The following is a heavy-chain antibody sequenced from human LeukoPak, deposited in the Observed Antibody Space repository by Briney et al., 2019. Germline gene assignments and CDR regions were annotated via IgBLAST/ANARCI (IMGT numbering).Heavy chain of an antibody. CDR1: GGSISSGGYY. V-gene: IGHV4-61*08. Sequence: PSETLSLTCTVSGGSISSGGYYWSWIRQPAGRGLEWIGYIYYTGSTNYNPSLESRVTISLDTSKNQFSLKLSSVTAADTALYYCARRDRRQRFDYWGQGTLVTVSS. CDR3: ARRDRRQRFDY. J-gene: IGHJ4*02. D-gene: IGHD6-25*01. CDR2: IYYTGST.